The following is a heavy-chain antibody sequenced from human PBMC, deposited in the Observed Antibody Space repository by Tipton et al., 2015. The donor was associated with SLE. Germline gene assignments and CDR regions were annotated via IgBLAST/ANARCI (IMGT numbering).Heavy chain of an antibody. J-gene: IGHJ4*02. V-gene: IGHV4-31*03. CDR3: ARGSSYYVY. Sequence: TLSLTCSVSGGSISSGGYYWSWIRQHPGKGLEWIGYIYYSGITNYNPSLKSRVTISVDTSKNQFSLKVSSVTAADTAVYYCARGSSYYVYWGQGTLVTVSS. CDR1: GGSISSGGYY. D-gene: IGHD1-26*01. CDR2: IYYSGIT.